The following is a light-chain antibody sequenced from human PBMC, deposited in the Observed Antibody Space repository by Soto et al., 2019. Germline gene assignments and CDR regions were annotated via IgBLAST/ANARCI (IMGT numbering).Light chain of an antibody. J-gene: IGKJ4*01. CDR1: QSIISY. CDR3: QQGYSTPLT. Sequence: DIQMTQSPSSLSASVGDRVTITCRASQSIISYLNWYQQKPGKAPKLLIYPASNLQRGFSSRFSGSGSGTDFTLTISSLQPEDFATYYCQQGYSTPLTFGGGTKVDI. V-gene: IGKV1-39*01. CDR2: PAS.